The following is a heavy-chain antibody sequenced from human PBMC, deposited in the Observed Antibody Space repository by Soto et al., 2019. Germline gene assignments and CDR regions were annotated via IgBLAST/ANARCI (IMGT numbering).Heavy chain of an antibody. J-gene: IGHJ6*02. V-gene: IGHV1-69*12. D-gene: IGHD2-15*01. CDR1: GGTFSSYA. CDR3: ATLSGGSRYYYHGMDV. CDR2: IIPIFGTA. Sequence: QVQLVQSGAEVKKPGSSVKVSCKASGGTFSSYAISWVRQAPGQGLEWMGGIIPIFGTANYAQKFQGRVTITADESHSTAYMGLSRLRSEGTAVYFCATLSGGSRYYYHGMDVWGQGTTVTVSS.